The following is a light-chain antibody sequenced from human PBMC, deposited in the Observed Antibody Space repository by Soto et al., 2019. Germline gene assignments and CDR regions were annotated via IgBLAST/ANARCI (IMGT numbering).Light chain of an antibody. CDR3: CSYAGSSTVVV. Sequence: SALTQPASVSGSPGQSITISCTGTSSDVGSYNLVSWYQQHPGKAPKLMIYEGSKRPSGVSNRFSGSKSGNTASLTISGLQAEDEADYYCCSYAGSSTVVVFGGGTKLTVL. CDR1: SSDVGSYNL. V-gene: IGLV2-23*01. J-gene: IGLJ2*01. CDR2: EGS.